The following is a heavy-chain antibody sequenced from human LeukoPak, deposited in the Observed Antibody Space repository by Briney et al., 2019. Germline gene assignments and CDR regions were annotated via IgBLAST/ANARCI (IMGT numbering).Heavy chain of an antibody. D-gene: IGHD2-2*01. J-gene: IGHJ6*03. CDR1: VGSFSGYY. Sequence: SETLSLTCAVYVGSFSGYYWSWIRQPPGKGLEWIGEINHSGSTNYNPSLKSRVTISVDTSKNQFSLKPSSVTAADTAVYYCARGAAYFIVVVPAARGYMDVWGKGTTVTVSS. CDR3: ARGAAYFIVVVPAARGYMDV. V-gene: IGHV4-34*01. CDR2: INHSGST.